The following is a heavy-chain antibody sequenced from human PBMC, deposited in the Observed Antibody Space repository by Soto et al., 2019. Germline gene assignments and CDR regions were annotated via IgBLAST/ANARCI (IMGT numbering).Heavy chain of an antibody. CDR2: IYYSGST. Sequence: QVQLQESGPGLVKPSQTLSLTCTVSGGSISSGDYYWSWIRQPPGKGLEWIGYIYYSGSTYYNPSLKSRVTISVDTSKNQFSLKLSSVTAADTAVYYCARGGCISTSCYFDGGLGDPWGQGTLVTVSS. V-gene: IGHV4-30-4*01. J-gene: IGHJ5*02. CDR3: ARGGCISTSCYFDGGLGDP. CDR1: GGSISSGDYY. D-gene: IGHD2-2*01.